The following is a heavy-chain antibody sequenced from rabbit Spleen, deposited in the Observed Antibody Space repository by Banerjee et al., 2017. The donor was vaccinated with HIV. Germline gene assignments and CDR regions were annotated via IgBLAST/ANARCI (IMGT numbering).Heavy chain of an antibody. CDR1: GFSFSSRYD. CDR2: IYAGSSGST. D-gene: IGHD4-2*01. Sequence: QEQLVESGGGLVKPGASLTLTCTASGFSFSSRYDMCWVRQAPGKGLEWIGCIYAGSSGSTYSATWAKGRFTISKTSSTTVTLQMTSLTAADTATYFCARDAGTDSSLYGMDLWGPGHPRHRL. V-gene: IGHV1S45*01. CDR3: ARDAGTDSSLYGMDL. J-gene: IGHJ6*01.